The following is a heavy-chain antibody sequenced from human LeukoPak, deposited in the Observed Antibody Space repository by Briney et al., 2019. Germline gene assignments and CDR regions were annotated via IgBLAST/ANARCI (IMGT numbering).Heavy chain of an antibody. D-gene: IGHD1-26*01. J-gene: IGHJ5*02. CDR3: VKGGSGNFAGPPDP. CDR1: GFTFSTYA. Sequence: GGSLRLSCSASGFTFSTYAMHWVRPATGKGLEYDSTISHNGGSTYYADSVKGRFTISRDNSKNTLYLQMSSLRDEDTAVYYCVKGGSGNFAGPPDPWGQGTLVTVSS. V-gene: IGHV3-64D*06. CDR2: ISHNGGST.